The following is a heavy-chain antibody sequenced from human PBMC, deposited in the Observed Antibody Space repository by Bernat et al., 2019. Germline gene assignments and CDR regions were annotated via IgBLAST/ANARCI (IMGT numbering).Heavy chain of an antibody. J-gene: IGHJ3*02. D-gene: IGHD5-12*01. CDR1: GFTFSSYG. CDR2: ISYDGSNK. CDR3: ARMNSGHDACDI. V-gene: IGHV3-30*03. Sequence: QVQLVESGGGVVQPGRSLRLSCAASGFTFSSYGMHWVRQAPGKGPEWVAVISYDGSNKYYADSVKGRFTISRDNSKNTLYLQMNSLRAEDTAVYYCARMNSGHDACDIWGQETMVTVSS.